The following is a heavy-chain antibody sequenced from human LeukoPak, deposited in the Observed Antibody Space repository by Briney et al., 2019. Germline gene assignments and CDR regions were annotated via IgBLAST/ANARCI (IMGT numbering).Heavy chain of an antibody. D-gene: IGHD4-11*01. CDR2: IKQDGSEK. CDR1: GFTFSDYY. J-gene: IGHJ4*02. CDR3: AGVVFFFRGITTFYFDY. Sequence: GGSLRLSCAASGFTFSDYYMSWVRQAPGKGLEWVANIKQDGSEKYYVDSVKGRFTISRDNAKNSLYLQMNSLRAEDTAVYYCAGVVFFFRGITTFYFDYWGQGTLVTVSS. V-gene: IGHV3-7*01.